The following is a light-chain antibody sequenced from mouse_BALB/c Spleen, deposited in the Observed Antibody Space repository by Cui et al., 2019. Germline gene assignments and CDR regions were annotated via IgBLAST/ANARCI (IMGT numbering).Light chain of an antibody. V-gene: IGKV16-104*01. CDR3: QQHNEYPLT. CDR2: SGS. Sequence: DVQITQSPSYLAASPGETITINCRASKSISKYLAWYQEKPGKTNKLLIYSGSTLQSGIPSRFSGSGSGTDFTLTISSLEPEDFAMYYCQQHNEYPLTFGAGTKLERK. CDR1: KSISKY. J-gene: IGKJ5*01.